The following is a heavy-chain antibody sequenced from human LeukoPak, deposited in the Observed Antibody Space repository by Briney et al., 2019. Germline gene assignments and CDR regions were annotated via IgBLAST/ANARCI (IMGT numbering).Heavy chain of an antibody. V-gene: IGHV5-51*01. J-gene: IGHJ4*02. CDR2: IYPGDSDT. CDR3: ARRSSIAAAGAYYFDY. D-gene: IGHD6-13*01. Sequence: GESLKISCEGSGYSFTSYWIGWVRQMPGKGLEWMGIIYPGDSDTRYSPSFQGQVTISADKSISTAYLQWSSLKASDTAMYYCARRSSIAAAGAYYFDYWGQGTLVTVSS. CDR1: GYSFTSYW.